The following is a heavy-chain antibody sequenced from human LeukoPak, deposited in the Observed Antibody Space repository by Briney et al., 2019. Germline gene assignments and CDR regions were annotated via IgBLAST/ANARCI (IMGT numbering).Heavy chain of an antibody. CDR2: INHSGST. V-gene: IGHV4-34*01. Sequence: SETLSLTCAVYGGSFSGYYWSWIRQPPGKGLEWIGEINHSGSTNYNPSLKSRVTISVDTSKNQFSLKLSPVTAADTAVYYCARGTVATTHTFDYWGQGTLVTVSS. J-gene: IGHJ4*02. D-gene: IGHD5-12*01. CDR1: GGSFSGYY. CDR3: ARGTVATTHTFDY.